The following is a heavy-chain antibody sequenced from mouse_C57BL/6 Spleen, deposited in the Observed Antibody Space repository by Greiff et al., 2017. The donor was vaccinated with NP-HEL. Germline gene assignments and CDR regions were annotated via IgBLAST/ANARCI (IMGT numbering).Heavy chain of an antibody. CDR1: GFTFSSYA. V-gene: IGHV5-9-1*02. Sequence: EVQLVESGEGLVKPGGSLKLSCAASGFTFSSYAMYWVRQTPEKRLEWVAYISSGGDYIYYADTVKGRFTISRDNARNTLYLQMSSLKSEDTAMYYCTGDYFGSSYGGYARDYWGQGTSVTVSS. CDR3: TGDYFGSSYGGYARDY. CDR2: ISSGGDYI. D-gene: IGHD1-1*01. J-gene: IGHJ4*01.